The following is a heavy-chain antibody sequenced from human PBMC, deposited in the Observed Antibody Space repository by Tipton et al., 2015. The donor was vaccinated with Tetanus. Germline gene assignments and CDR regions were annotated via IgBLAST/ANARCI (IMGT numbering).Heavy chain of an antibody. CDR3: ARAELRRGFSGYLYYDL. V-gene: IGHV4-59*12. CDR1: GASIRSNY. J-gene: IGHJ2*01. CDR2: IYDSGTINT. D-gene: IGHD5-12*01. Sequence: TLSLTCNVSGASIRSNYWTWIRQPPGKGLEWIGYIYDSGTINTKYNPSLRGRVAISVDTSKNQFSLSLASVTAADTAIYYCARAELRRGFSGYLYYDLWGRGILVTVSS.